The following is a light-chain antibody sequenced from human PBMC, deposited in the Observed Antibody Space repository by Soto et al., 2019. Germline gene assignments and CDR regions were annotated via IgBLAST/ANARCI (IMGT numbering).Light chain of an antibody. Sequence: DIQMTQSPSSLSASEGDRVTITCRASQSISSYLNWYQQKPGKAPNLLIYAASSLRSGVPSRFGGSGSGTDFTLTISTLQPEDFATYYCQRSYGTPLTFGGGTKVEI. J-gene: IGKJ4*01. CDR2: AAS. CDR1: QSISSY. V-gene: IGKV1-39*01. CDR3: QRSYGTPLT.